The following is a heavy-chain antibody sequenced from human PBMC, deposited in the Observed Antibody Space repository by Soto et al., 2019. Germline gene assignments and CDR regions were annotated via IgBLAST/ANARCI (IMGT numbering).Heavy chain of an antibody. D-gene: IGHD2-15*01. Sequence: QVQLVESGGGVVQPGRSLRLSCAASGFTFSSYGMHWVRQARGKGLEWVAVISYDGSNKYYADSVKGRFTISRDNSKNTLYLQMNSLRAEDTAVYYCASQDEEGVNWGQGTLVTVSS. CDR2: ISYDGSNK. CDR3: ASQDEEGVN. CDR1: GFTFSSYG. V-gene: IGHV3-30*03. J-gene: IGHJ4*02.